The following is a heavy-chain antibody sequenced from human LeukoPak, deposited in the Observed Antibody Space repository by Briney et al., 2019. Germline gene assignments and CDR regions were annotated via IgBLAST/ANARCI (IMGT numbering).Heavy chain of an antibody. CDR3: ARLSYSSSTLDY. CDR2: IDHRGRT. CDR1: GYSISSGYY. J-gene: IGHJ4*02. Sequence: SETLSLTCMVSGYSISSGYYWGWIRQPPGKGLEWSGGIDHRGRTYYNPSLQSRVTILVDTSNTQFSLKLSAVPAAETAVYYCARLSYSSSTLDYWGQRTLVTVSS. V-gene: IGHV4-38-2*02. D-gene: IGHD6-6*01.